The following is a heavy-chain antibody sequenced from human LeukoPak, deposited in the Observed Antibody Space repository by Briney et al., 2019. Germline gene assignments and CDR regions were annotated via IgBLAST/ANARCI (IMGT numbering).Heavy chain of an antibody. V-gene: IGHV3-20*01. D-gene: IGHD2-2*01. Sequence: PGGGLRLSCVPSVFSLYDYVMRAVPQAPGKGVESGSRINWNGGSTGYAVSVKGRFTISRDNAKNSQYLQMNSLRAEDTALYHCAIILGSTNLYYGMDVWGRGRTVTVCS. J-gene: IGHJ6*02. CDR3: AIILGSTNLYYGMDV. CDR2: INWNGGST. CDR1: VFSLYDYV.